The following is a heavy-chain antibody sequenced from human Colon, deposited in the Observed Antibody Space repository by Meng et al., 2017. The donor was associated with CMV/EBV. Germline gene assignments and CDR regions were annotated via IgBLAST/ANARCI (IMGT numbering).Heavy chain of an antibody. D-gene: IGHD6-13*01. Sequence: FSGFSLSTSGVGVGWIRQPPGKALEWLGLFYWDDDKRYSPSLETRVTITKDTSKNQVVLTMTNMDPVDTATYYCAHRLFDSSKRAFDCWGQGALVTVSS. J-gene: IGHJ4*02. CDR3: AHRLFDSSKRAFDC. V-gene: IGHV2-5*02. CDR2: FYWDDDK. CDR1: GFSLSTSGVG.